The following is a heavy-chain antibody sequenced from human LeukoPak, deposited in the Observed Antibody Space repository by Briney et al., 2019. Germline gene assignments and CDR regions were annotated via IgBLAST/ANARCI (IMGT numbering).Heavy chain of an antibody. D-gene: IGHD3-16*01. J-gene: IGHJ4*02. CDR1: GGSFSGYY. V-gene: IGHV4-34*01. CDR2: INHSGST. CDR3: ARLFYGSTYNY. Sequence: PSETLSLTCAVYGGSFSGYYWSWIRQPPGKGLEWIGEINHSGSTNYNPSLKSRVTISVDTSKNQFSLKLSSVTAADTAVYYCARLFYGSTYNYWGQGTLVTVSS.